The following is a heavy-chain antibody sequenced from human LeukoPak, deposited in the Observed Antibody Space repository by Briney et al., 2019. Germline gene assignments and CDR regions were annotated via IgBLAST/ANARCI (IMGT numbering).Heavy chain of an antibody. D-gene: IGHD3-22*01. CDR2: ISYDGSNK. V-gene: IGHV3-30-3*01. J-gene: IGHJ6*02. CDR1: GFTFSSYA. CDR3: ARALPISMTVLVYPGGMDV. Sequence: GGSLRLSCAASGFTFSSYALHWVRQAPGKGLGWVAVISYDGSNKYYADSVKGRFTISRDNSKSTLYLQMNSLRAEDTAVYYCARALPISMTVLVYPGGMDVWGQGTTVTVSS.